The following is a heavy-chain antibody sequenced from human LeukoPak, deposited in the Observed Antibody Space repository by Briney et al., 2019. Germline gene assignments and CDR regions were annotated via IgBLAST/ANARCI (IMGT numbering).Heavy chain of an antibody. CDR3: ARADDYLSYFDY. V-gene: IGHV3-48*03. CDR2: IRGRGSTI. CDR1: GVGFSTYE. J-gene: IGHJ4*02. Sequence: SPLPSCERNGVGFSTYEMDWVRPNLRKRQDGRSYIRGRGSTIYYADSVKGRFTISRDNAKNSLYLQMNSLRAEDTAVYYCARADDYLSYFDYWGQGTLVTVSS. D-gene: IGHD4-11*01.